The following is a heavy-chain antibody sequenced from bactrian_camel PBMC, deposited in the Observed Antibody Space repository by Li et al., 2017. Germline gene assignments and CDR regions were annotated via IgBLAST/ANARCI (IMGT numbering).Heavy chain of an antibody. D-gene: IGHD2*01. CDR2: IYTGGGST. J-gene: IGHJ6*01. CDR1: GYTFSSRSSC. CDR3: AADRRGGGYCGTVIYVADFAY. V-gene: IGHV3S42*01. Sequence: VQLVESGGGSFQTGGSLKLSCAASGYTFSSRSSCVGWFRQVPGKQREPVAIIYTGGGSTSYADSVKGRFTISKDAAKTTLYLQMNSLKPEDTAIYYCAADRRGGGYCGTVIYVADFAYWGQGTQVTVS.